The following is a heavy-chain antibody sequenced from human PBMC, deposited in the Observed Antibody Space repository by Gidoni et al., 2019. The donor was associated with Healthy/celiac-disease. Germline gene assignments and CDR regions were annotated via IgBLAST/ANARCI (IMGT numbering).Heavy chain of an antibody. Sequence: EVQLLESGGGLVQPGGSLRLSCAASRITLSSYAMGWVRQAPGKGLEWVSAISGSGGSTYYADSVKGRFTISRDNAKNTLYLQMNSLRAEDTAVYYCAKVSSGWSNLYYFDYWGQGTLVTVSS. J-gene: IGHJ4*02. CDR1: RITLSSYA. CDR3: AKVSSGWSNLYYFDY. CDR2: ISGSGGST. V-gene: IGHV3-23*01. D-gene: IGHD6-19*01.